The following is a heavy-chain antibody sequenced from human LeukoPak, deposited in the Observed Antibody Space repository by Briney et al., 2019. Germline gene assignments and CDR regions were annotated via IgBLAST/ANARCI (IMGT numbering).Heavy chain of an antibody. D-gene: IGHD3-16*02. CDR2: ISSSGGST. Sequence: GESLKISCKGSGYSFTSYWIGWVRQMPGKGLEWVSGISSSGGSTYYVDSVKGRFTISTDNSKNTLYLQMNSLRAEDTAVYYCARSLSSRFSGPRRPYYFDSWGQGTLVTVSS. CDR3: ARSLSSRFSGPRRPYYFDS. CDR1: GYSFTSYW. V-gene: IGHV3-23*01. J-gene: IGHJ4*02.